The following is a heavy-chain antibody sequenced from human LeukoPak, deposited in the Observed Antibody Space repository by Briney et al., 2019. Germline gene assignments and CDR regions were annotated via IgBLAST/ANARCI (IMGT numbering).Heavy chain of an antibody. CDR3: ANGFTMVRGVIIRFDY. Sequence: GGSLRLSCAASGFTFSSYSMNWVRQAPGQGLEWVSVISGSGGSTYYADSVKGRFTISRDNSKNTLYLQMNSLRAEDTAVYYCANGFTMVRGVIIRFDYWGQGTLVTVSS. D-gene: IGHD3-10*01. CDR1: GFTFSSYS. CDR2: ISGSGGST. J-gene: IGHJ4*02. V-gene: IGHV3-23*01.